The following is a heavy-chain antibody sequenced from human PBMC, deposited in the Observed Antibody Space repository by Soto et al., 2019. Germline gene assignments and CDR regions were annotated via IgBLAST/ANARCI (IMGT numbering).Heavy chain of an antibody. D-gene: IGHD3-10*01. J-gene: IGHJ5*02. V-gene: IGHV4-4*02. CDR3: ARDYMVRGVMRWFDP. CDR1: GGSISSSNW. Sequence: SETLSHTYAGSGGSISSSNWLGWVRQPPGKGLEWIGEIYHSGSTNYNPSLKSRVTISVDKSKNQFSLKLSSVTAADTAVYYCARDYMVRGVMRWFDPWGQGTLVTVS. CDR2: IYHSGST.